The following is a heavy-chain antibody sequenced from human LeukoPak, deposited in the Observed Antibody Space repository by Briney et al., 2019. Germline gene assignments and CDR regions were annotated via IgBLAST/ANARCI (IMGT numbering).Heavy chain of an antibody. J-gene: IGHJ5*02. CDR3: ARDPRSGTYCGGDCYPALGWFDP. Sequence: PGGSLRLSCAASGFTFSRYSMNWVRQAPGKGLEWLSYISSSSGTIYYADSVKGRFTISRDNAKNSLYLQMSSLRSEDTAVYYCARDPRSGTYCGGDCYPALGWFDPWGQGTLVTVSS. CDR2: ISSSSGTI. D-gene: IGHD2-21*02. CDR1: GFTFSRYS. V-gene: IGHV3-48*01.